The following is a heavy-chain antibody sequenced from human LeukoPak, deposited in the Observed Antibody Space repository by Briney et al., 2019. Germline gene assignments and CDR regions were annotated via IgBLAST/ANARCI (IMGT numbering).Heavy chain of an antibody. J-gene: IGHJ4*02. CDR3: ARVSDILTGYAFDY. D-gene: IGHD3-9*01. CDR1: GFTFSSYE. V-gene: IGHV3-48*03. Sequence: GGSLRLSCAASGFTFSSYEMNWVRQAPGKGLEWVSHISSSGSTIYYADSVKGRFTISRDNAKNSLYLQMNSLRAEDTAVYYCARVSDILTGYAFDYWGQGTLVTVSS. CDR2: ISSSGSTI.